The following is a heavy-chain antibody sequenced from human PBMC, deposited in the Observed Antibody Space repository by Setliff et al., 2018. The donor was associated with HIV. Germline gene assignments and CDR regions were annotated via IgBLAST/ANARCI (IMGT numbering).Heavy chain of an antibody. CDR1: GFTFSTYT. CDR2: ISSSSSFI. J-gene: IGHJ6*03. CDR3: AREIRAGDYPPYNYYFYMDV. Sequence: GGSLRLSCAASGFTFSTYTMNWVRQAPGKGLEWLSSISSSSSFIYYADSVKGRFTISRDNAKNSLFLQMNSLRAEDTAVYYCAREIRAGDYPPYNYYFYMDVWGKGTTVTVSS. D-gene: IGHD4-17*01. V-gene: IGHV3-21*01.